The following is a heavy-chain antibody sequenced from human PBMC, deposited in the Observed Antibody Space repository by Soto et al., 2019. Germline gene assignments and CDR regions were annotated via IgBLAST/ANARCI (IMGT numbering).Heavy chain of an antibody. V-gene: IGHV4-4*02. CDR3: ARDRPSEYTYGSSGWSDT. CDR1: GGSIISYYW. Sequence: SETLSLTCVVSGGSIISYYWWSFVRQPPGRGLEWIGEIYHSGSTNYNPSLKSRVTISVDKSKDQFSLELTSVTAADTAVYFCARDRPSEYTYGSSGWSDTWGQGTLVTVSS. D-gene: IGHD5-18*01. CDR2: IYHSGST. J-gene: IGHJ5*02.